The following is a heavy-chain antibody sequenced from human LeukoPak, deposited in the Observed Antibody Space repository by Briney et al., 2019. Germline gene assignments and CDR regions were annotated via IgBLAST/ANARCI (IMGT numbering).Heavy chain of an antibody. CDR1: GDSISGYY. D-gene: IGHD2-21*02. V-gene: IGHV4-4*09. CDR2: IHTSEGT. Sequence: SETLSLTCTVSGDSISGYYWGWVRQPPGKGLEWIAYIHTSEGTDYNPSLESRVTISVDTSKNQFSLRLTSVAAADTAVYYCARHGTAAGPFQLWGQGTLVTVSS. CDR3: ARHGTAAGPFQL. J-gene: IGHJ1*01.